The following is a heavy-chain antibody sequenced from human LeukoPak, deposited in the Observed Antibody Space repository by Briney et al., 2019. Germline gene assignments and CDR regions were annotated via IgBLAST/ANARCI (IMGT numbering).Heavy chain of an antibody. J-gene: IGHJ4*02. CDR3: ARGRYNWNYGDY. CDR1: GGSISSGGYY. D-gene: IGHD1-20*01. Sequence: PSETLSLTCTVSGGSISSGGYYWSWIRQPPGKGLEWIGYIYHSGSTYYNPSLKSRVTISVDRSKNQFSLKLSSVTAADTAVYYCARGRYNWNYGDYWGQGTLVTVSS. CDR2: IYHSGST. V-gene: IGHV4-30-2*01.